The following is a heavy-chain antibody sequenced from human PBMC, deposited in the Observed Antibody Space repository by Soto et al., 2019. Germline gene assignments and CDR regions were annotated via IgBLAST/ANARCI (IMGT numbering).Heavy chain of an antibody. CDR1: GGSISSSNW. J-gene: IGHJ4*02. Sequence: LSLTCAVSGGSISSSNWWSWVRQPPGKGLEWIGEIYHSGSTNYNPSLKSRVTISVDKSKNQFSLKLSSVTAADTAVYYCTREPKVVEAGDYGGQGTLVTVSS. D-gene: IGHD6-25*01. V-gene: IGHV4-4*02. CDR3: TREPKVVEAGDY. CDR2: IYHSGST.